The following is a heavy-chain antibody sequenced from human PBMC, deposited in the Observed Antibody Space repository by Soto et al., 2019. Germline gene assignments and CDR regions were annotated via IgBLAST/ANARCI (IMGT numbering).Heavy chain of an antibody. CDR1: GGSISSGGYY. D-gene: IGHD5-12*01. V-gene: IGHV4-31*03. CDR3: ARWGDIVATMPYFDY. CDR2: IYYSGST. Sequence: SETLSLTCTVSGGSISSGGYYWSWIRQHPGKGLEWIGYIYYSGSTYYNPSLKSRVTISVDTSKNQFSLKLSSVTAADTAVYYCARWGDIVATMPYFDYWGQGTLVTVSS. J-gene: IGHJ4*02.